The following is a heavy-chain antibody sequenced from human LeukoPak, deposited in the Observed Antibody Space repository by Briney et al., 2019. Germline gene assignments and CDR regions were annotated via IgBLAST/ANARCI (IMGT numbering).Heavy chain of an antibody. D-gene: IGHD4-11*01. J-gene: IGHJ4*02. V-gene: IGHV3-30*02. CDR1: GFTFSSYG. Sequence: GGSLRLSCAASGFTFSSYGMHWVRQAPGKGLEGVAFIRYDGSNKYYADSVKGRFTISRDNSKNTLYLQMNSLRAEDTAVYYCAKTPGTTTDYWGQGTLVTVSS. CDR3: AKTPGTTTDY. CDR2: IRYDGSNK.